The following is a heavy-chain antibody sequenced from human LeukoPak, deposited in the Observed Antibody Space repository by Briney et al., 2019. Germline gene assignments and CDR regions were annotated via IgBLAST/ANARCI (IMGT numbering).Heavy chain of an antibody. V-gene: IGHV1-69*05. Sequence: GASVKVSCKASGGTFSSYAISWVRQAPGQGLEWMGGIIPIFGTANYAQKFQGRVTITTDESTSTAYMELSSLRSEDTAVYYCARFGDGSGGLDPWGQGTLVTVSS. CDR1: GGTFSSYA. CDR3: ARFGDGSGGLDP. CDR2: IIPIFGTA. D-gene: IGHD2-15*01. J-gene: IGHJ5*02.